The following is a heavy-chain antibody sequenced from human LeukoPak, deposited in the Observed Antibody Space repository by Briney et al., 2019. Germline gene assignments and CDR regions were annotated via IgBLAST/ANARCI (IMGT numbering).Heavy chain of an antibody. CDR2: IYYSGST. CDR1: GYSISSGYY. V-gene: IGHV4-30-4*08. Sequence: SETLSLTCTVSGYSISSGYYWSWIRQPPGKGLEWIGYIYYSGSTYYNPSLKSRVTISVDTSKNQFSLKLSSVTAADTAVYYCASQGGITYYYDKTPGAFDYWGQGTLVTVSS. CDR3: ASQGGITYYYDKTPGAFDY. J-gene: IGHJ4*02. D-gene: IGHD3-22*01.